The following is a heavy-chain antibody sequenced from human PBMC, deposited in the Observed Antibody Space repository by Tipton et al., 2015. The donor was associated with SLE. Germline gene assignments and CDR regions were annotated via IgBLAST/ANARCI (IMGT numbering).Heavy chain of an antibody. CDR3: AKDRSIVGATGFDY. J-gene: IGHJ4*02. D-gene: IGHD1-26*01. Sequence: GSLRLSCAASGFTFSSYGMHWVRQAPGKGLEWVAFIRYDGSNKYYADSVKGRFTISRDNSKNTLYLQMNSLRAEDTAVYYCAKDRSIVGATGFDYWGQGTLVTVSS. CDR2: IRYDGSNK. CDR1: GFTFSSYG. V-gene: IGHV3-30*02.